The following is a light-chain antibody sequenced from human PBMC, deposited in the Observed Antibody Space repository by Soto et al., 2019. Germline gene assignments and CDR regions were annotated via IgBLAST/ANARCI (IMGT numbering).Light chain of an antibody. CDR3: QQYDNLPPYT. CDR1: RDISVY. J-gene: IGKJ2*01. CDR2: DAS. Sequence: DIQMTQSPSSLSASLGDRVTITCQASRDISVYLNWYQQKPGKPPKLIVYDASNLQTGVPSRFSGSGSGTHFRFTISSLQPEDIATYYCQQYDNLPPYTFGQGTTLEIK. V-gene: IGKV1-33*01.